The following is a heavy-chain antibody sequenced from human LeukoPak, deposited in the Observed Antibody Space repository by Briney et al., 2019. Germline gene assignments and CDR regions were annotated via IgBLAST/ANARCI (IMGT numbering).Heavy chain of an antibody. J-gene: IGHJ4*02. CDR1: GGSISSGYY. CDR3: ARTAIGVRNDY. D-gene: IGHD2-21*02. Sequence: ASETLSLTCTVSGGSISSGYYWGWIRQPPGKGLEWIGSIYHSGSTYYNPSLKSRVTISVDTSKNQFSLKLSSVTAADTAVYYCARTAIGVRNDYWGQGTLVTVSS. V-gene: IGHV4-38-2*02. CDR2: IYHSGST.